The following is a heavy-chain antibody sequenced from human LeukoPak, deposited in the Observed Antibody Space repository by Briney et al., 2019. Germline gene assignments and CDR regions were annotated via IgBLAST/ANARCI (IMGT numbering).Heavy chain of an antibody. CDR1: GGSISSYY. CDR3: ARPVGATNPYFDY. D-gene: IGHD1-26*01. J-gene: IGHJ4*02. V-gene: IGHV4-4*09. CDR2: IYTSGST. Sequence: SETLSLTCTVSGGSISSYYWSWIRQPPGKGLEWIGYIYTSGSTNYNPSLKSRVTISVDTSKNQFSLKLSSVTAADTAVYYCARPVGATNPYFDYWGQGTLVTVSS.